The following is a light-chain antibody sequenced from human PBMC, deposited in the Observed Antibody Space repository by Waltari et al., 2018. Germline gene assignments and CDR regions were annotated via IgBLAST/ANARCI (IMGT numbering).Light chain of an antibody. CDR1: SSDVGNYNS. V-gene: IGLV2-14*01. CDR2: GVS. J-gene: IGLJ2*01. CDR3: SSYTSSNTRL. Sequence: QSALTQPASVSGSPGQSITISCPGTSSDVGNYNSVPWYQQHPGKAPKLIIYGVSDRPSGVSHRFSGSKSGDTASLTISGLQTEDEADYYCSSYTSSNTRLFGGGTKLTVL.